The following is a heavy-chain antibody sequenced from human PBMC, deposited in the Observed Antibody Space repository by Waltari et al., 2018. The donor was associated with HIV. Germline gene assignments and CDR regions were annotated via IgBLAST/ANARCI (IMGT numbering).Heavy chain of an antibody. Sequence: QVQLVESGGGVVQPGGSLRLSCAASGFTFTGYDIHWVRQAPGKGLEGVAFMRYDGTNKDYADAVKGRFTISRDNSKNSLDLQMNSLRAEDTALYYCAKEGATLTTSAYFYYYGMDVWGQGTTVTVSS. CDR3: AKEGATLTTSAYFYYYGMDV. J-gene: IGHJ6*02. D-gene: IGHD4-4*01. V-gene: IGHV3-30*02. CDR2: MRYDGTNK. CDR1: GFTFTGYD.